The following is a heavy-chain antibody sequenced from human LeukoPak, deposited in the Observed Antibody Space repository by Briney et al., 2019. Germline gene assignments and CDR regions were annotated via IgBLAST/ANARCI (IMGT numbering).Heavy chain of an antibody. J-gene: IGHJ6*03. D-gene: IGHD6-13*01. V-gene: IGHV4-59*01. CDR1: GGSISRYY. CDR3: ARTTEAHSWRTRYYDYYMDV. Sequence: SETLSLTCTVSGGSISRYYWSWIRQPPGKGLEWIGYIYYSGSTNYNPCLKRRVTISVDTSKNQFSLKLSSVTAADTAVYYCARTTEAHSWRTRYYDYYMDVWGKGTTVTVSS. CDR2: IYYSGST.